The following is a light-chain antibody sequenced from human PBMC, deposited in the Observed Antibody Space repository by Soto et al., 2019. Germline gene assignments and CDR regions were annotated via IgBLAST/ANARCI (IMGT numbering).Light chain of an antibody. Sequence: QSALTQPASVSGSPGQSITISCTGTSSDVGAYNHVSWYQQHPGKVPKVMIYEVNNRPSGVSNRFSGSKSGNTASLTISGLQAEDEANYYCSSFTSGSTLVFGGGTKLTVL. CDR1: SSDVGAYNH. J-gene: IGLJ3*02. V-gene: IGLV2-14*03. CDR3: SSFTSGSTLV. CDR2: EVN.